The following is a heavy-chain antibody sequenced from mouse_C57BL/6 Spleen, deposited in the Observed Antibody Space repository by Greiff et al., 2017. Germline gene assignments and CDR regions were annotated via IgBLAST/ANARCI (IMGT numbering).Heavy chain of an antibody. Sequence: EVMLVESGGDLVKPGGSLKLSCAASGFTFSSYGMSWVRQTPDKRLEWVATISSGGSYTYYPDSVKGRFTISRDNAKNTLYLQMSSLKSEDTAMYYCARNYGSSYVDYAMDYWGQGTSVTVSS. D-gene: IGHD1-1*01. J-gene: IGHJ4*01. CDR2: ISSGGSYT. CDR3: ARNYGSSYVDYAMDY. V-gene: IGHV5-6*02. CDR1: GFTFSSYG.